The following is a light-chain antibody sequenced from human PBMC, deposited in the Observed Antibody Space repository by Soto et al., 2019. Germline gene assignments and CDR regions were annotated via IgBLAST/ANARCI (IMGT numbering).Light chain of an antibody. CDR2: GNT. Sequence: QSVLTQPPSVSGAPGQRVTISCTGISSYTGAGHDVHWYQQLPGTAPRLLIYGNTNRPSGVPDRFSGSKSAPSASLAITGLQAEVEADYYGQSYVRSLSNGVFGTGTKVTVL. J-gene: IGLJ1*01. V-gene: IGLV1-40*01. CDR3: QSYVRSLSNGV. CDR1: SSYTGAGHD.